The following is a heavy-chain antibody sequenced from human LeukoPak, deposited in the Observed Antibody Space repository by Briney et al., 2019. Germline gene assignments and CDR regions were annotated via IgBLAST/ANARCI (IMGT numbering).Heavy chain of an antibody. CDR3: ARLRYGGYSDY. V-gene: IGHV4-61*02. CDR1: GGSISRGSFY. CDR2: IYTSGST. J-gene: IGHJ4*02. D-gene: IGHD3-22*01. Sequence: SQTLSLTCTVSGGSISRGSFYWGWVRQPPREGLGGIGRIYTSGSTNYNPSLKSRVTISVDTSKNQFSLKLSSVTAADTAVYYCARLRYGGYSDYWGQGTLVTVSS.